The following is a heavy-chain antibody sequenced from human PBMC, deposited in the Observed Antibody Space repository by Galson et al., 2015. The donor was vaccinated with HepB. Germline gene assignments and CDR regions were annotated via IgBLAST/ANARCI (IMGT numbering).Heavy chain of an antibody. Sequence: QSGAEVKKPGESLRISCKASGYTFTAFWITWVRQIPGKGLEWMGRIDPSDSYTDYSPSFQGHVTISADKSITTAYLQWSSLKASDTAMYYCASRHSYFRSGALYNVPGYWGQGTLVTVSS. V-gene: IGHV5-10-1*01. CDR1: GYTFTAFW. CDR2: IDPSDSYT. D-gene: IGHD3-10*01. J-gene: IGHJ4*02. CDR3: ASRHSYFRSGALYNVPGY.